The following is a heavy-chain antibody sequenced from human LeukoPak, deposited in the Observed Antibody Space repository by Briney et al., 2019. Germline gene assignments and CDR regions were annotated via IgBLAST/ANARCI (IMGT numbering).Heavy chain of an antibody. V-gene: IGHV3-23*01. CDR2: ISGSGGST. Sequence: GGSLRLSCAASGFTFSSYAMSWVRHAPGKGLECVPGISGSGGSTYYADSVKGRFTISRDNSKNTLYLKMNSMRAEDTAVYYCAKDLVRITIFGVVIPPGYYMDVWGKGTTVTVSS. J-gene: IGHJ6*03. D-gene: IGHD3-3*01. CDR3: AKDLVRITIFGVVIPPGYYMDV. CDR1: GFTFSSYA.